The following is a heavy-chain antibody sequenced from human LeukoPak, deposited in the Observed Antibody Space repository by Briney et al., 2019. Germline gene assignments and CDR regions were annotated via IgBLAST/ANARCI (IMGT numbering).Heavy chain of an antibody. J-gene: IGHJ4*02. CDR1: GYTFTGYY. D-gene: IGHD4-17*01. CDR3: ARGQDYGDYVDY. Sequence: GASVKVSCKASGYTFTGYYMHWVRQAPGQGLEWMGRINPNGGGTNYAQKFQGRVTMTRDTSISTAYMELSRLRSDDTAVYYCARGQDYGDYVDYWGQGTLVTVSS. CDR2: INPNGGGT. V-gene: IGHV1-2*06.